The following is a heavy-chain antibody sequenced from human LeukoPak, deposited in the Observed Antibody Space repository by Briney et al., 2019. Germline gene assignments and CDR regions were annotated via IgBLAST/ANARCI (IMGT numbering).Heavy chain of an antibody. Sequence: SETLSLTCGVYGGSFSGYFWTWIRQPPGKGLEWIGEINHGGSTNYNPALKSRVTISVDTSKSQFSLKLTSATAADTAVYYCARQWDYWGQGTLVTVSS. D-gene: IGHD2-8*01. CDR2: INHGGST. CDR1: GGSFSGYF. CDR3: ARQWDY. V-gene: IGHV4-34*01. J-gene: IGHJ4*02.